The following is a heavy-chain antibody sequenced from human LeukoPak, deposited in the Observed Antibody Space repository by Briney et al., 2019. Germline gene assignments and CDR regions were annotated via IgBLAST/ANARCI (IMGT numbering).Heavy chain of an antibody. J-gene: IGHJ4*02. D-gene: IGHD6-6*01. CDR1: GGSISSSSYY. CDR2: IYYSGST. Sequence: SETLSLTCTVSGGSISSSSYYWGWIRQPPGKGLEWIGSIYYSGSTYYNPPLKSRVTISVDTSKNQFSLKLSSVTAADTAVYYCARDRAALFHYWGQGTLVTVSS. CDR3: ARDRAALFHY. V-gene: IGHV4-39*07.